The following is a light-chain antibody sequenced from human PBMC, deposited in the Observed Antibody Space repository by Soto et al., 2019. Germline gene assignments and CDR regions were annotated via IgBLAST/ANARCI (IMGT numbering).Light chain of an antibody. CDR1: QSISSW. J-gene: IGKJ1*01. CDR3: QQYNSYPWT. CDR2: DAS. V-gene: IGKV1-5*01. Sequence: DIQMTQSHSALSASVGDRFTITCRASQSISSWLAWYQQKPGKAPKLLIYDASSLESLVPSRFSGSGSGTEFTLTISSLQPDDVVTYYCQQYNSYPWTFGQGTKVDIK.